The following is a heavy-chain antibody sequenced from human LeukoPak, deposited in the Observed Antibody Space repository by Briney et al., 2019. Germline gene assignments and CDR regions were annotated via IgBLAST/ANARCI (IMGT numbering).Heavy chain of an antibody. J-gene: IGHJ4*02. CDR2: ISAYNGNT. V-gene: IGHV1-18*04. CDR1: GYTFTSYY. Sequence: ASVKVSCKASGYTFTSYYMHWVRRAPGQGLEWMGWISAYNGNTNYAQKLQGRVTMTTDTSTSTAYMELRSLRSDDTAVYYCAREGYLPGFDYWGQGTLVTVSS. D-gene: IGHD3-16*02. CDR3: AREGYLPGFDY.